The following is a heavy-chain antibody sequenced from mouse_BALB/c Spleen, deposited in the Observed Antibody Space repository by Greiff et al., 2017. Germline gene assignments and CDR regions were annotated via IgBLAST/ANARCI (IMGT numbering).Heavy chain of an antibody. CDR3: ARGLRLRGWYFDD. CDR1: GFSLTSYG. J-gene: IGHJ1*01. CDR2: IWAGGST. Sequence: VKLMESGPGLVAPSQSLSITCTVSGFSLTSYGVHWVRQPPGKGLEWLGVIWAGGSTNYNSALMSRLSISKDNSKSQVFLKMNSLQTDDTAMYYCARGLRLRGWYFDDWGAGTTVTVSS. V-gene: IGHV2-9*02. D-gene: IGHD1-2*01.